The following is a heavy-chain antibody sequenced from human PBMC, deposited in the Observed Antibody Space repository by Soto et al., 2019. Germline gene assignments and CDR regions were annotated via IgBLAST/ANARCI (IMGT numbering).Heavy chain of an antibody. Sequence: SETLSLTCTVSGYSISSGYHWAWIRQPPGKGLEWLGSVHYSGNTYYNPSLKSRLTISVDKSKNQFSLNLSSVTAADTAVYYCARQDRVVAEGRWFDPWGQGTLVPVSS. CDR3: ARQDRVVAEGRWFDP. V-gene: IGHV4-38-2*02. D-gene: IGHD2-15*01. J-gene: IGHJ5*02. CDR1: GYSISSGYH. CDR2: VHYSGNT.